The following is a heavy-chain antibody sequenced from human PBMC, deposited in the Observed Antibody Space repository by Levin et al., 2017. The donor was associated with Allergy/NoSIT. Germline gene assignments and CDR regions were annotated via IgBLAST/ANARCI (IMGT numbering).Heavy chain of an antibody. Sequence: GESLKISCAASGFTFSSYAMTWVRRAPGKGLEWVSAISGSGFSTYYADSMKGRFIISRDNSENTLYLQVNSLRAEDTAVYYCAKLDVASLEGFGGNSPQRAALRGAEFDYWGQGTLVTVSS. CDR2: ISGSGFST. V-gene: IGHV3-23*01. CDR1: GFTFSSYA. D-gene: IGHD4-23*01. J-gene: IGHJ4*02. CDR3: AKLDVASLEGFGGNSPQRAALRGAEFDY.